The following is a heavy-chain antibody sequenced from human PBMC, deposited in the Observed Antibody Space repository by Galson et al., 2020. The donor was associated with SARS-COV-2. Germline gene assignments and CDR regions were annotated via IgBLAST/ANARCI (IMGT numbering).Heavy chain of an antibody. CDR3: ARHALEGATDFDY. J-gene: IGHJ4*02. D-gene: IGHD1-26*01. CDR1: GGSISSSSYY. Sequence: SETLSLTCTVSGGSISSSSYYWGWIRQPPGKGLEWIGSIYYSGSTYYNPSLKSRVTISVDTSKNQFSLKLSSVTAADTAVYYCARHALEGATDFDYWGQGTLVTVSS. V-gene: IGHV4-39*01. CDR2: IYYSGST.